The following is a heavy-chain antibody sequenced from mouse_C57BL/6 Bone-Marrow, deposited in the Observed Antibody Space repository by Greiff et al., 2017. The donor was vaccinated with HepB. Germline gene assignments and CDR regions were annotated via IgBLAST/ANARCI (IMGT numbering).Heavy chain of an antibody. CDR1: GYTFTSYW. CDR2: IHPNSGST. D-gene: IGHD1-1*01. CDR3: ARHYYSGSRSGYFSV. J-gene: IGHJ1*03. V-gene: IGHV1-64*01. Sequence: QVQLQQPGAELVKPGASVKLSCKASGYTFTSYWMHWVKQRPGQGLEWIGMIHPNSGSTNYNEKFKSKATLTVDKSSSTAYMQLSSLTSEDSAVYYSARHYYSGSRSGYFSVCGTGTTLTVSS.